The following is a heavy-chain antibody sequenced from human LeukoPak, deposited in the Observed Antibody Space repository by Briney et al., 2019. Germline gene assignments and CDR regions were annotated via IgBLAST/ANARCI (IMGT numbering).Heavy chain of an antibody. CDR3: AREQNMYSSGGSCYSEVYAFDI. D-gene: IGHD2-15*01. CDR2: INHSGST. CDR1: GGSFSGYY. J-gene: IGHJ3*02. Sequence: PSETLSLTCAVYGGSFSGYYWSRIRQPPGKGLEWIGEINHSGSTNYNPSLKSRVTISVDTSKNQFSLKLSSVTAADTAVYYCAREQNMYSSGGSCYSEVYAFDIWGQGTMVTVSS. V-gene: IGHV4-34*01.